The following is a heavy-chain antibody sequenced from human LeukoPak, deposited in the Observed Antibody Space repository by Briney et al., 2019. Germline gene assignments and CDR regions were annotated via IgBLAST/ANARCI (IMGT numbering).Heavy chain of an antibody. J-gene: IGHJ5*02. CDR1: GSSISASHYY. V-gene: IGHV4-39*01. Sequence: SETLSLTCTVSGSSISASHYYWVWIRQPPGKGLEWIGSIYYSGSTYYNPSLKSRLTISVDTSKNQFSLKLSSVTVADTAVYYCARHWGYDFWSGYSPWGQGTLVTVSS. CDR2: IYYSGST. CDR3: ARHWGYDFWSGYSP. D-gene: IGHD3-3*01.